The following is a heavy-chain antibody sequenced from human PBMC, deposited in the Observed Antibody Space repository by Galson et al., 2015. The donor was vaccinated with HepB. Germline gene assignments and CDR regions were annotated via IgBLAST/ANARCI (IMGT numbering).Heavy chain of an antibody. CDR3: AKDWEVGYSYGRNNWFDP. CDR2: IGIGGVNT. Sequence: SLRLSCAASGFTFSRYAMSWVRQAPGKGLEWVSGIGIGGVNTYYADSVKGRFTISRDNSKNTLYLQMNSLRAEDTAVHYCAKDWEVGYSYGRNNWFDPWGQGTLVTVSS. D-gene: IGHD5-18*01. J-gene: IGHJ5*02. CDR1: GFTFSRYA. V-gene: IGHV3-23*01.